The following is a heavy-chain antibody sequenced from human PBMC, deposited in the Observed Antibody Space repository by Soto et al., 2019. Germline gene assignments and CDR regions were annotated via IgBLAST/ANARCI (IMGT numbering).Heavy chain of an antibody. D-gene: IGHD4-17*01. CDR2: ISASGGGT. J-gene: IGHJ3*01. V-gene: IGHV3-23*01. Sequence: QMLESGGGLVQPGGSLRLSCAASGFTFGNYVVTWVRQAPGRGLEWVSAISASGGGTFYADSVSGRFTISRDNYKNTLYLEMNSLRAEDTALYFCAKDPTGDYLGAFDCWGRGTMVIVSS. CDR1: GFTFGNYV. CDR3: AKDPTGDYLGAFDC.